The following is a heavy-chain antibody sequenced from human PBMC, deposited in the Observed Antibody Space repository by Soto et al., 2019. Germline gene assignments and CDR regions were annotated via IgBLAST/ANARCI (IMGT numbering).Heavy chain of an antibody. V-gene: IGHV1-69*01. CDR3: ARGWGLVS. CDR1: GGSLTSYP. CDR2: IIPIHGTT. J-gene: IGHJ4*02. D-gene: IGHD3-16*01. Sequence: QMEQSGAEVRKPGSSVKVSCKPSGGSLTSYPMAWVRQAPGQGFEWMGGIIPIHGTTEYAQKFQGRVTITADESTNRATLELTGLTSEDTAVYYCARGWGLVSWGQGPVVTVSS.